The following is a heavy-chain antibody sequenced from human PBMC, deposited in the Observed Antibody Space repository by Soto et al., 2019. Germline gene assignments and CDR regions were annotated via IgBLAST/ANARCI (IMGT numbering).Heavy chain of an antibody. J-gene: IGHJ6*03. Sequence: PGGSLRLSCAASGFTFSGSAMHWVRQASGKGLEWVGRIRSKANSYATAYAASVKGRFTISRDDSKNTAYLQMNSLKTEDTAVYYCTRLGDGATIFGVANYYYYYMDVWGKGTTVTVSS. CDR3: TRLGDGATIFGVANYYYYYMDV. D-gene: IGHD3-3*01. CDR2: IRSKANSYAT. CDR1: GFTFSGSA. V-gene: IGHV3-73*01.